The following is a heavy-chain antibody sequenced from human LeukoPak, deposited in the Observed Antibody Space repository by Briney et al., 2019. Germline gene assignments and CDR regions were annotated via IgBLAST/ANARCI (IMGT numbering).Heavy chain of an antibody. Sequence: SETLSLTCTVSGGSISSYYWSWIRQPAGKGLEWIGRIYTSGSTNYNPSLKSRVTMSVDTSKNQFSLKLSSVTAADTAVYYCAREARDCSSTSCYNWFDPWGQGTLVTVSS. V-gene: IGHV4-4*07. D-gene: IGHD2-2*01. CDR3: AREARDCSSTSCYNWFDP. CDR2: IYTSGST. J-gene: IGHJ5*02. CDR1: GGSISSYY.